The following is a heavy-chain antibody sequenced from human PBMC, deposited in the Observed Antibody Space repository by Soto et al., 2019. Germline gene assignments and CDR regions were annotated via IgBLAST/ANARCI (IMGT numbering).Heavy chain of an antibody. Sequence: SETLSLTCAVYGGSFSGYYWSWIRQPPGKGLEWIGEINHSGSTNYNPSLKSRVTISVDTSKNQFSLKLSSVTAADTAVYYCSGFFGDPTRDYYYYGMDVWGQGTTVTVS. D-gene: IGHD4-17*01. J-gene: IGHJ6*02. CDR1: GGSFSGYY. V-gene: IGHV4-34*01. CDR3: SGFFGDPTRDYYYYGMDV. CDR2: INHSGST.